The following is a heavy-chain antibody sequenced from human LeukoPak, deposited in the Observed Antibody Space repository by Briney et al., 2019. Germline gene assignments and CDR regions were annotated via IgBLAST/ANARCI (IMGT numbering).Heavy chain of an antibody. CDR2: INHSGST. D-gene: IGHD3-16*02. V-gene: IGHV4-34*01. J-gene: IGHJ4*02. CDR1: GGSFSGYY. CDR3: ARLTVIAYYFDY. Sequence: PSETLSLTCAVYGGSFSGYYWSWIRQPPGKGLEWIGEINHSGSTNYNPSLKSRVTISADTSKNQFSLKLSSVTAADTAVYYCARLTVIAYYFDYWGQGTLVTVSS.